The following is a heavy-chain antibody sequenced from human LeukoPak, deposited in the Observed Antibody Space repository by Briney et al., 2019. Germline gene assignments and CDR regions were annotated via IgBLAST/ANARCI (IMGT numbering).Heavy chain of an antibody. Sequence: GRSLRLSCAASGFTFSNYPIHWVRQAPGKGLEWEALISYDGSNKYYADSVKGRFTISRDNSKNTLYLQMNSLRAEDTAVYYCARDADGVVDYWGQGALVSVSS. J-gene: IGHJ4*02. V-gene: IGHV3-30-3*01. CDR1: GFTFSNYP. D-gene: IGHD3-10*01. CDR3: ARDADGVVDY. CDR2: ISYDGSNK.